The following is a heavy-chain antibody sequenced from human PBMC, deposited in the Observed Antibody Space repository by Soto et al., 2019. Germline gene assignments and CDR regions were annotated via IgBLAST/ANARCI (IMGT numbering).Heavy chain of an antibody. CDR1: GFTFSSYA. D-gene: IGHD3-3*01. V-gene: IGHV3-30-3*01. CDR2: ISYDGSNK. J-gene: IGHJ6*02. Sequence: QVQLVESGGGVVQPGRSLRLSCAASGFTFSSYAMHWVRQAPGKGLEWVAVISYDGSNKYYADSVKGRFTISRDKSKNTLYMQINRPTAEDTAVYYCAREAHTQSLRFLECSTNYYYYYFGMDVWGQGATVTVSS. CDR3: AREAHTQSLRFLECSTNYYYYYFGMDV.